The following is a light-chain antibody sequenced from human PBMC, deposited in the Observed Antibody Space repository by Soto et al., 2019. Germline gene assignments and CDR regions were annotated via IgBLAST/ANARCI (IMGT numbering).Light chain of an antibody. Sequence: DIQMTQSPSTLSASVGDRVTITCRASQSINTWLAWYQLKPGRAPKLLIYKASTLESGVSSSFSGSGSGPDFTPTIRSLQPDELPLYYCQQYQTYAQFDQETKVEIK. CDR2: KAS. CDR3: QQYQTYAQ. V-gene: IGKV1-5*03. CDR1: QSINTW. J-gene: IGKJ1*01.